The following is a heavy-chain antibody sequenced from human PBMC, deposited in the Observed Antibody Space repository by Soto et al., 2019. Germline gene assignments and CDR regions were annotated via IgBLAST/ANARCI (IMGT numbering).Heavy chain of an antibody. Sequence: GGSLRLSCAASGFTFSNYAMSWVRQAPGKGLEWVPAITGSGGDTYHADSVKGRFTISRDNSKNTLFLQMNSLRAEDTAVYYCARSYYDSGGYFRTIDYWGKGTLVTVAS. J-gene: IGHJ4*02. D-gene: IGHD3-22*01. CDR1: GFTFSNYA. CDR2: ITGSGGDT. V-gene: IGHV3-23*01. CDR3: ARSYYDSGGYFRTIDY.